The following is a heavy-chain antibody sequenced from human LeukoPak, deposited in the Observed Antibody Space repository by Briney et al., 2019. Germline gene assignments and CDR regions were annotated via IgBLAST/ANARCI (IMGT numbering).Heavy chain of an antibody. D-gene: IGHD4-17*01. CDR1: GYTFTACY. CDR3: ATMTTGHDY. J-gene: IGHJ4*02. CDR2: INPSGGST. Sequence: GASVKVSCKASGYTFTACYMHWVRQAPGQGPEWMGVINPSGGSTTYAQMFLDRVTMTRDMSTNTVYMELSSLRYDDTAFYYCATMTTGHDYWGQGTLVTVSS. V-gene: IGHV1-46*01.